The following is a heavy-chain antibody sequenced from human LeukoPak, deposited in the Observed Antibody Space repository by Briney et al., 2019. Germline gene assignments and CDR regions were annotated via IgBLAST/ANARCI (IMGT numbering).Heavy chain of an antibody. V-gene: IGHV3-73*01. CDR2: IRSTANGYAT. CDR3: AKDPRSSSLQRSYYYYYYYMDV. Sequence: GGSLRLSCAASGFTFSGSALHWVRQASGKGLEWVGRIRSTANGYATAYAASVKGRFTISRDNSKNTLYLQMNSLRAEDTAVYYCAKDPRSSSLQRSYYYYYYYMDVWGKGTTVTVSS. CDR1: GFTFSGSA. D-gene: IGHD3-16*01. J-gene: IGHJ6*03.